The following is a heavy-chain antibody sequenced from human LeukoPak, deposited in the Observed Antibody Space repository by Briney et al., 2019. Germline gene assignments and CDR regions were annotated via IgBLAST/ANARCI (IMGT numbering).Heavy chain of an antibody. CDR2: ISSSGSTI. CDR3: ARDRESWFGEPDP. CDR1: GFTFSDYY. J-gene: IGHJ5*02. Sequence: GGSLRLSCAASGFTFSDYYMSWIRQAPGKGLEWVSYISSSGSTIYYADSVKGRFTISRDNSKNTLYLQMNSLRAEDTAVYYCARDRESWFGEPDPWGQGTLVTVSS. V-gene: IGHV3-11*04. D-gene: IGHD3-10*01.